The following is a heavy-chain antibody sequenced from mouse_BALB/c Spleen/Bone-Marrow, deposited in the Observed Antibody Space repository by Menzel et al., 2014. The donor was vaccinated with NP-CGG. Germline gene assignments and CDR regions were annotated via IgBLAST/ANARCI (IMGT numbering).Heavy chain of an antibody. CDR3: ARHRDAMDY. D-gene: IGHD3-3*01. V-gene: IGHV5-6*01. CDR1: GFTFSSYG. Sequence: EVQLVESGGDLVKPGGSLKLSYAASGFTFSSYGMSWVRQTPDKRLEWVATISSGGSYTYYPDSVKGRFTISRDNAKNTLYLQMSSLKSEDTAMYYCARHRDAMDYWGQGTSVTVSS. CDR2: ISSGGSYT. J-gene: IGHJ4*01.